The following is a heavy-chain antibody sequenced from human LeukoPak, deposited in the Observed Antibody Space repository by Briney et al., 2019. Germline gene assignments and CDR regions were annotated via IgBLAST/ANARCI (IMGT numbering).Heavy chain of an antibody. CDR3: ASRIYGDYALFDY. D-gene: IGHD4-17*01. CDR2: INHSGST. V-gene: IGHV4-34*01. CDR1: GGSFSGYY. J-gene: IGHJ4*02. Sequence: PSETLSLTCAVHGGSFSGYYWSWIRQPPGKGLEWIGEINHSGSTNYNPSLKSRVTISVDTSKNQFSLKLSSVTAADTAVYYCASRIYGDYALFDYWGQGTLVTVSS.